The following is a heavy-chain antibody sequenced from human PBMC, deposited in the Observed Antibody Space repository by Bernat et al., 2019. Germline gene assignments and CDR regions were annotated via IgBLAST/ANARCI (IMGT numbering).Heavy chain of an antibody. D-gene: IGHD4-17*01. CDR3: ERFISTVTTRWFDP. CDR2: IIPIFGTA. V-gene: IGHV1-69*05. J-gene: IGHJ5*02. CDR1: GYTFTELS. Sequence: QVQLVQSGAEVKKPGASVKVSCKVSGYTFTELSIHWVRQAPGKGLEWLGGIIPIFGTANYAQKFQDKVGITTDKSTSTAYMELSSLRSEDTAVYDCERFISTVTTRWFDPWGQGTLVTVSS.